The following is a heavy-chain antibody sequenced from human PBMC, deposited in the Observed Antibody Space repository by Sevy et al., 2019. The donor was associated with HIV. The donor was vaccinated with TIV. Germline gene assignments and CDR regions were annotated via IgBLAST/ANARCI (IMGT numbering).Heavy chain of an antibody. J-gene: IGHJ3*02. D-gene: IGHD3-3*01. CDR3: ARSDTIFGLVRPRGGAFDI. Sequence: SETLSLTCTVYGGSLSGYYWSWIRQPPGKGLEWIGEINHSGSTNYNPSLKSRVTISVDTSKNQFSLKLSSVTAADTAVYYCARSDTIFGLVRPRGGAFDIWGQGTMVTVSS. V-gene: IGHV4-34*01. CDR1: GGSLSGYY. CDR2: INHSGST.